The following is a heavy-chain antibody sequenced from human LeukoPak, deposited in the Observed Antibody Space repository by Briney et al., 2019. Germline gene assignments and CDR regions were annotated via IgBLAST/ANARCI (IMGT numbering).Heavy chain of an antibody. CDR3: ARFLSRGSYFDY. CDR2: INPNSGGT. V-gene: IGHV1-2*02. CDR1: GYSFTAYY. D-gene: IGHD1-26*01. Sequence: ASVKVSCKASGYSFTAYYMHWVRQAPGQGLEWMGWINPNSGGTNYAQKFQGRVTMTRDTSISTAYMELSRLRSDDTAVYYCARFLSRGSYFDYWGQGTLVTVSS. J-gene: IGHJ4*02.